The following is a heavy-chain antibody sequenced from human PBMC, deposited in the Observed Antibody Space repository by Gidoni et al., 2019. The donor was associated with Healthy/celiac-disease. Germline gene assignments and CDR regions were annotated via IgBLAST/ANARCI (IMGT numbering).Heavy chain of an antibody. CDR1: GFTFSSFS. V-gene: IGHV3-21*01. J-gene: IGHJ6*02. D-gene: IGHD6-13*01. CDR3: ARGAGSSWSFFYYYGMDV. CDR2: ISSSSSYI. Sequence: EVQLVESGGGVVKPGGSLSLSCAASGFTFSSFSMTWVRQAPGKGLEWVSSISSSSSYIYYADSVKGRFTISRDNAKNSLYLQMNSLRAEDTALYYCARGAGSSWSFFYYYGMDVWGQGTTVTVSS.